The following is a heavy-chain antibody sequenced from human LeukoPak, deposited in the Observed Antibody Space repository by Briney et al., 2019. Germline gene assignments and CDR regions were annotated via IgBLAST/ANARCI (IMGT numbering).Heavy chain of an antibody. Sequence: GGSLRLSCAASGFTFVTYTMNWVRQAPGKGLEWVSGISNSGETKYYADSVRGRFTISRDNSKSTLYLQMDSLRAEDTAIYYCAKGSVVYYDFWSGSYSDYWGQGTLVTVSS. V-gene: IGHV3-23*05. CDR2: ISNSGETK. J-gene: IGHJ4*02. CDR1: GFTFVTYT. D-gene: IGHD3-3*01. CDR3: AKGSVVYYDFWSGSYSDY.